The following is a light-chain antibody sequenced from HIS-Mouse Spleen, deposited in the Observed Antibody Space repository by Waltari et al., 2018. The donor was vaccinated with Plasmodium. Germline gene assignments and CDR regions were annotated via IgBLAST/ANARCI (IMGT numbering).Light chain of an antibody. J-gene: IGLJ3*02. V-gene: IGLV3-10*01. CDR3: YSTDSSGNHRV. CDR1: ALPKKY. CDR2: EDS. Sequence: SYELTQPPSVSVSPGQTARITCSGDALPKKYAYWYQQQSGQAPVLVIYEDSKRPSGIPGRFSGSSTGTMATCTISGAQVEDEADYYCYSTDSSGNHRVFGGGTKLTVL.